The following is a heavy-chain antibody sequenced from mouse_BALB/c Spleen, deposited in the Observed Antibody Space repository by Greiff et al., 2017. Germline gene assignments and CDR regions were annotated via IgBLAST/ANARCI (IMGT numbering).Heavy chain of an antibody. J-gene: IGHJ4*01. V-gene: IGHV10-1*02. CDR3: VRHGGNYAHYYAMDY. CDR2: IRSKSNNYAT. D-gene: IGHD2-1*01. CDR1: GFTFNTYA. Sequence: EVQLVESGGGLVQPKGSLKLSCAASGFTFNTYAMNWVRQAPGKGLEWVARIRSKSNNYATYYADSVKDRFTISRDDSQSMLYLQMNNLKTEDTAMYYCVRHGGNYAHYYAMDYWGQGTSVTVSS.